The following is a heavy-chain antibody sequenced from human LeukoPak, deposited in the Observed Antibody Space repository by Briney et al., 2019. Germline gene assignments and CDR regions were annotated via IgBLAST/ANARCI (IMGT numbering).Heavy chain of an antibody. Sequence: PGGSLRLSCAASGFTFSSYWMHWVRQAPGKGLVWVSRINSDGSSTSYADSVKGRFTISRDNAKNTLYLQMNSLRAEDTAVYYCARGPWELYTAAEYFQHWGQGTLVTVSS. CDR1: GFTFSSYW. CDR2: INSDGSST. V-gene: IGHV3-74*01. D-gene: IGHD1-26*01. CDR3: ARGPWELYTAAEYFQH. J-gene: IGHJ1*01.